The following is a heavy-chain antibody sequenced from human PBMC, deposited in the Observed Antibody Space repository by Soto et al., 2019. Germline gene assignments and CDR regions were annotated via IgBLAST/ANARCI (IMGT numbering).Heavy chain of an antibody. Sequence: GASVKVSCKVSGYTLTELSMHWVRQAPGERLEWIGWFDPDNGKTKYAENFQGRVTISSDTSAGTAYMELSSLRSEDTAVYYCARNPINSPYYFDSWGQGTLVTVSS. J-gene: IGHJ4*02. D-gene: IGHD5-12*01. V-gene: IGHV1-24*01. CDR1: GYTLTELS. CDR2: FDPDNGKT. CDR3: ARNPINSPYYFDS.